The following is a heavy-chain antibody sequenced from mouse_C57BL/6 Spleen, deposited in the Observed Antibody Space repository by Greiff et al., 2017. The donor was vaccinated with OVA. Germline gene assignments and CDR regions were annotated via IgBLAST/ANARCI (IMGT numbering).Heavy chain of an antibody. CDR3: ARGLLITTVVDWYFDV. CDR1: GYTFTSYW. V-gene: IGHV1-55*01. J-gene: IGHJ1*03. Sequence: QVQLKQPGAELVKPGASVKMSCKASGYTFTSYWITWVKQRPGQGLEWIGDIYPGSGSTNYNEKFKSKATLTVDTSSSTAYMQLSSLTSEDSAVYYCARGLLITTVVDWYFDVWGTGTTVTVSS. CDR2: IYPGSGST. D-gene: IGHD1-1*01.